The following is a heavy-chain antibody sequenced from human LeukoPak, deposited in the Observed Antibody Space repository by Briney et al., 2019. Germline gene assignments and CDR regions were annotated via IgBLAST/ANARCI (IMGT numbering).Heavy chain of an antibody. V-gene: IGHV3-21*01. D-gene: IGHD2-21*01. CDR3: LRGDVRDY. CDR2: ISSTSSSV. Sequence: PGRSLRLSCAASGFTFSTSTMNWVRQAPGKGLEWVSSISSTSSSVHYADSAKGRFTISRDNAKNSLYLQMNSLRAEDTAVYYCLRGDVRDYWGHGTLVTVSS. CDR1: GFTFSTST. J-gene: IGHJ4*01.